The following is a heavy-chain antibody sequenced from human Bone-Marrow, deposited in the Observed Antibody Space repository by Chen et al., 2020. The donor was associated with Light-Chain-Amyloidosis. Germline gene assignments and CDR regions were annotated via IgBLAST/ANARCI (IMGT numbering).Heavy chain of an antibody. Sequence: EVQLLESGGGLVQPGGSLRLSCAASGFTFSSYAMSWVRQAPGKGLEWVSAIRGSGGSTYYADSGQGRFTISRDKSKNTRYRQMNSLRAEDTAVYYWAKDLGPKGGYDYYWGQGTLVTVSS. CDR2: IRGSGGST. D-gene: IGHD5-12*01. CDR3: AKDLGPKGGYDYY. J-gene: IGHJ4*02. CDR1: GFTFSSYA. V-gene: IGHV3-23*01.